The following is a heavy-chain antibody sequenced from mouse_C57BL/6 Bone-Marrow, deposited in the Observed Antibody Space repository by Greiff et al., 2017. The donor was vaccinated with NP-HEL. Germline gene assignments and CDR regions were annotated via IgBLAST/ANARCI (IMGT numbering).Heavy chain of an antibody. J-gene: IGHJ1*03. D-gene: IGHD1-1*01. V-gene: IGHV14-4*01. CDR1: GFNIKDDY. CDR3: TTDYYGSSLWYFDV. Sequence: EVKLQESGAELVRPGASVKLSCTASGFNIKDDYMHWVKQRPEQGLEWIGWIDPENGDTEYASKFQGKATITADTSSNTAYLQLSSLTSEDTAVYYCTTDYYGSSLWYFDVWGTGTTVTVSS. CDR2: IDPENGDT.